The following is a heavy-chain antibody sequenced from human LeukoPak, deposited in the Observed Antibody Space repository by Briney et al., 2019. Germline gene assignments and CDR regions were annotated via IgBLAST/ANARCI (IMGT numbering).Heavy chain of an antibody. D-gene: IGHD6-19*01. CDR1: GFTFRNYW. Sequence: PGGSLRLSCAASGFTFRNYWMSWVRQAPGTGLEWVANIKQDGSDRSYVTSVRGRFTISRDNAESSLYLQMNSLRVEDTAVYYCVRNLAVAGTCFDSWGQGTLVTVSS. CDR2: IKQDGSDR. V-gene: IGHV3-7*03. CDR3: VRNLAVAGTCFDS. J-gene: IGHJ4*02.